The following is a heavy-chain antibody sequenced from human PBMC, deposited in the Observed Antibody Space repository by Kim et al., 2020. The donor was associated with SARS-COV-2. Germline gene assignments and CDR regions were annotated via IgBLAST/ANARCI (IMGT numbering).Heavy chain of an antibody. Sequence: GGSLRLSCAASGFTFRNYALHWVRQAPGKGPEWVSVISYDGTNKYYADSVKGRFTISRDNSKDTLYQHMKNLRLDDTALYYCATGLAQWMASRYFYGMDVWGQGTTVTVSS. CDR1: GFTFRNYA. V-gene: IGHV3-30-3*01. CDR3: ATGLAQWMASRYFYGMDV. CDR2: ISYDGTNK. D-gene: IGHD6-19*01. J-gene: IGHJ6*02.